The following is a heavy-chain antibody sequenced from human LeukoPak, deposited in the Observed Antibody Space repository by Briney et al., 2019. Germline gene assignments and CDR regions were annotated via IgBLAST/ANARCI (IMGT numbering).Heavy chain of an antibody. J-gene: IGHJ4*02. V-gene: IGHV4-61*02. Sequence: SQTLSLTCTVSGDSISSGSYYWNWIRQPAGKGLEWIGRIYFSGSTNYNPSLKSRVTISVDRSKNQFSLRLSSVTAADTAVYYCARGRCGRYCSGGSWQELDYWGQGTLVTVSS. CDR2: IYFSGST. D-gene: IGHD2-15*01. CDR1: GDSISSGSYY. CDR3: ARGRCGRYCSGGSWQELDY.